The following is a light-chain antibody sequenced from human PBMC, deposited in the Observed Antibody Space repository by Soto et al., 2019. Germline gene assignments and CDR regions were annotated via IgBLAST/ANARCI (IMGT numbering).Light chain of an antibody. CDR1: SSDVGGYNY. V-gene: IGLV2-14*01. Sequence: QSALTQPASVSGSPGQSITISCTGTSSDVGGYNYVSWYQQHPGKAPKLMIYDVSNRPSGVSNRFSGSKSGNTASLTISGLQAEDEADYYCSSYTSSIVVFGRGTKLTVL. CDR3: SSYTSSIVV. CDR2: DVS. J-gene: IGLJ2*01.